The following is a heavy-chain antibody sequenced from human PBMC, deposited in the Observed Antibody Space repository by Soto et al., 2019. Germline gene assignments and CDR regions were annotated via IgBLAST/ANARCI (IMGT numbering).Heavy chain of an antibody. CDR3: ARVLGYYGSGSYSQAFDI. D-gene: IGHD3-10*01. V-gene: IGHV1-69*10. J-gene: IGHJ3*02. CDR2: IIPILGIA. Sequence: ASVKVSCKASGGTFSSYAISWVRQAPGQGLEWMGGIIPILGIANYAQKFQGRVTITADKSTSTAYMELSSLRSEDTAVYYCARVLGYYGSGSYSQAFDIWGQGTMVTVSS. CDR1: GGTFSSYA.